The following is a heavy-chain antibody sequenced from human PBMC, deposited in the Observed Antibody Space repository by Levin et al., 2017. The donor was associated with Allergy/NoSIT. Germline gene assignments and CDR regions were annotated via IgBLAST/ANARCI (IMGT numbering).Heavy chain of an antibody. CDR2: INPNSGGT. Sequence: GESLKISCKASGYTFTGYYMHWVRQAPGQGLEWMGWINPNSGGTNYAQKFQGRVTMTRDTSISTAYMELSRLRSDDTAVYYCARAEWLRFDWFDPWGQGTLVTVSS. CDR3: ARAEWLRFDWFDP. J-gene: IGHJ5*02. V-gene: IGHV1-2*02. CDR1: GYTFTGYY. D-gene: IGHD5-12*01.